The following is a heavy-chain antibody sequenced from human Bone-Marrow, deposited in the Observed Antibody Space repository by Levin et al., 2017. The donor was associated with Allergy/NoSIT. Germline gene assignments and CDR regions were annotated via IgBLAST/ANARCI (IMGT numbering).Heavy chain of an antibody. V-gene: IGHV4-39*07. CDR2: VYYTGTT. Sequence: SSETLSLTCTVSGGSINRSPFYWVWIRQPPGKGLEWIGSVYYTGTTYYNLSLKSRVTISVDTSKEQFSLKVTSVTAADTAVYYCAREGTPQSWDYWGQGTLVSVSS. CDR3: AREGTPQSWDY. D-gene: IGHD1-14*01. J-gene: IGHJ4*02. CDR1: GGSINRSPFY.